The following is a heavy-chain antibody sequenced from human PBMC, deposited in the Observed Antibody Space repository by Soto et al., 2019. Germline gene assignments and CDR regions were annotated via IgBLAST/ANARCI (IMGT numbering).Heavy chain of an antibody. Sequence: SETLSLTCAVYGGSFSGYYWSWIRQPPGKGLEWIGEINHSGSTNYNPSLKRRVTISVDTSKNQFSLKLSSVTAADTAVYYCARAALKITMVRGVPRTLDYWGQGTLVTVSS. D-gene: IGHD3-10*01. J-gene: IGHJ4*02. CDR1: GGSFSGYY. CDR2: INHSGST. CDR3: ARAALKITMVRGVPRTLDY. V-gene: IGHV4-34*01.